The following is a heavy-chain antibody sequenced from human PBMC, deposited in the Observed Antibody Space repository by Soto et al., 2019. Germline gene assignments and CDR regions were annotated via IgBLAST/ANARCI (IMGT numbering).Heavy chain of an antibody. D-gene: IGHD3-3*01. J-gene: IGHJ5*02. V-gene: IGHV4-39*01. Sequence: TLSLTCTVSGGSISSSSYYWGWIRQPPGKGLEWIGSIYYSGSTYYNPSLKSRVTISVDTSKNQFSLKLSSVTAADTAVYYCARQGYYDFWSGYEPWGQGTLVTVSS. CDR2: IYYSGST. CDR1: GGSISSSSYY. CDR3: ARQGYYDFWSGYEP.